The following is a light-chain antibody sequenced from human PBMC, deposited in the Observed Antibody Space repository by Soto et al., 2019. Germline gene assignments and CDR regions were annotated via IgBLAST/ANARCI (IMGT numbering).Light chain of an antibody. Sequence: QSALTQPPSVSGSPGQSVTISCTGTSIDVGNYNRVSWYQQPPGTAPKLMIYEVTNRPSGVPNRFSASKSGNTASLTISGLQAEDEADDYCTSYTNNRTWVVGGGTKGTVL. J-gene: IGLJ3*02. V-gene: IGLV2-18*02. CDR3: TSYTNNRTWV. CDR2: EVT. CDR1: SIDVGNYNR.